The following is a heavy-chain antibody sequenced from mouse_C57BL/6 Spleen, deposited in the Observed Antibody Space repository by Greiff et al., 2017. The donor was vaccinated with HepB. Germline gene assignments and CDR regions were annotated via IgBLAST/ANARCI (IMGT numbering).Heavy chain of an antibody. V-gene: IGHV1-18*01. CDR3: ERRGDYGSSYGYAMDY. CDR2: INPNNSGT. CDR1: GFTFTDYN. J-gene: IGHJ4*01. D-gene: IGHD1-1*01. Sequence: EVQLQQSGPELVKPGASVKIPCKASGFTFTDYNMDWVKQSHGKSLEWIGDINPNNSGTIYNQKFKGKATLTVDKSSSTAYMELRSLTSEDTAVYYCERRGDYGSSYGYAMDYWGQGTSVTVSS.